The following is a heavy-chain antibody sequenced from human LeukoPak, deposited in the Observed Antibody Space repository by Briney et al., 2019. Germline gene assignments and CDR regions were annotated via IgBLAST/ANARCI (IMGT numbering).Heavy chain of an antibody. J-gene: IGHJ4*02. Sequence: GGSLRLSCAASGFTFSSYEMNWVRQAPGKGLEWVSYISSGPSTIYYADSVKGRFTISRDNAMNSLYLQMNSLRAEDTAVYYCARDGECSGGTCYHDYWGQGTLVTVSS. CDR2: ISSGPSTI. CDR3: ARDGECSGGTCYHDY. V-gene: IGHV3-48*03. D-gene: IGHD2-15*01. CDR1: GFTFSSYE.